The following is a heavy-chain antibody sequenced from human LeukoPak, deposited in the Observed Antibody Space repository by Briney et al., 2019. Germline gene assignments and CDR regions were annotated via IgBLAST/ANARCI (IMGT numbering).Heavy chain of an antibody. CDR3: ATWGRRLVQKGY. V-gene: IGHV1-69-2*01. CDR2: VDPEDGET. Sequence: ASVKISCKVSGYTFTDYYMHWVQQAPGKGLEGMGLVDPEDGETIYAEKFQGRVTITADTSTDTAYMELSSLRSEDTAVYYCATWGRRLVQKGYWGQGTLVTVSS. J-gene: IGHJ4*02. CDR1: GYTFTDYY. D-gene: IGHD6-19*01.